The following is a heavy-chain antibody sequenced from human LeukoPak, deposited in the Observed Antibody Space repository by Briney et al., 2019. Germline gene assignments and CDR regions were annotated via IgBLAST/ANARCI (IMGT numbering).Heavy chain of an antibody. CDR3: ARDLRPGYSYAISEYFQH. J-gene: IGHJ1*01. V-gene: IGHV7-4-1*02. Sequence: ASVKVSCKASGYTLTSYGISWVRQAPGQGLEWMGWINTNTGNPTYAQGFTGRFVFSLDTSVSTAYLQISSLKAEDTAVYYCARDLRPGYSYAISEYFQHWGQGTLVTVSS. CDR2: INTNTGNP. D-gene: IGHD5-18*01. CDR1: GYTLTSYG.